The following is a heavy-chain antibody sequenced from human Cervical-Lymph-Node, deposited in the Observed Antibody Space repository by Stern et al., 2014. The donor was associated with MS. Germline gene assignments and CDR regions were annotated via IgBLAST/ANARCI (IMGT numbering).Heavy chain of an antibody. CDR1: GGTFSSYA. CDR2: ILPIFGTA. J-gene: IGHJ6*02. CDR3: AREVGFGELFLIPPVPYYYYGMDV. V-gene: IGHV1-69*01. Sequence: VQLVESGAEVKKPGSSVKVSCKASGGTFSSYAISWVRQAPGQGLEWMGGILPIFGTANYAQKFQGRVTITADESTSTDYMELCSLRSEDTAVYYCAREVGFGELFLIPPVPYYYYGMDVWGQGTTVTVSS. D-gene: IGHD3-10*01.